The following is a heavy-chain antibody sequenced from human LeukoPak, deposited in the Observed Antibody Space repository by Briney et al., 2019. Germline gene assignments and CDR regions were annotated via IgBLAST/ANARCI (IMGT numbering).Heavy chain of an antibody. CDR1: GGSISGYY. CDR3: AQRQGPMSGTYDYFDP. D-gene: IGHD1-26*01. CDR2: IHSNGYT. Sequence: SETLSLTCTVSGGSISGYYWTWIRQPPGQGLEWIAYIHSNGYTNYNPSLRSRVSISVDPSKNQFSLTVTPVTAADTAIYYCAQRQGPMSGTYDYFDPWGQGALVTVSS. V-gene: IGHV4-4*09. J-gene: IGHJ5*02.